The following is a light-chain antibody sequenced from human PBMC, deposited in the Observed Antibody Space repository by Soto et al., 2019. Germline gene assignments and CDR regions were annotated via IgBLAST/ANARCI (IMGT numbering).Light chain of an antibody. Sequence: DIQLTQSPSSLSASVGDRVTITCRASQSISRYLNWYQQKQGKAPKLLIYAASSLLGGVPSRFSGSGSGTDFTLTISSLQPEDFKIYYCQQSYSYPQTFGQGTKV. CDR1: QSISRY. V-gene: IGKV1-39*01. J-gene: IGKJ1*01. CDR3: QQSYSYPQT. CDR2: AAS.